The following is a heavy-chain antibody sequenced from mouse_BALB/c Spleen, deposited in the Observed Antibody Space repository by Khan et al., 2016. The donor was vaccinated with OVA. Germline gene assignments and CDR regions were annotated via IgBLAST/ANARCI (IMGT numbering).Heavy chain of an antibody. J-gene: IGHJ4*01. D-gene: IGHD2-12*01. CDR2: INTFTGEP. Sequence: QIQLVQSGPEMKKPGETVKISCKASGYTFTNYGMNWVKQSPGKALKWMGWINTFTGEPTYADDFKGRFAFSLETSASTAYLQINNLKNEDTATYFCARPPYFSYSLDHWGQGTSVIVSS. CDR3: ARPPYFSYSLDH. CDR1: GYTFTNYG. V-gene: IGHV9-3-1*01.